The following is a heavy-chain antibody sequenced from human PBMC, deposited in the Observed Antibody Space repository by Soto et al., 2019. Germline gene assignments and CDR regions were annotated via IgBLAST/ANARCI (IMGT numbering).Heavy chain of an antibody. CDR2: IIPSGGT. V-gene: IGHV4-34*12. J-gene: IGHJ2*01. CDR3: ARGSSPASGFLQY. D-gene: IGHD6-25*01. Sequence: SETLSLTCAVYGGSFSGYYWSWIRQSPGKGLEWIGEIIPSGGTNYNPSLKSRVTISVDTSKNQFSLKVTSVTAADTGVYYCARGSSPASGFLQYGGRG. CDR1: GGSFSGYY.